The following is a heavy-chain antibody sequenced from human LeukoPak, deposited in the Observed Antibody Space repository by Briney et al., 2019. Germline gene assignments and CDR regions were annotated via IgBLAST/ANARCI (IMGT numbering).Heavy chain of an antibody. Sequence: ASVKVSCKASGYTFTGYYMHWVRQAPGQGLEWMGIINPSGGSTSYAQKFQGRVTMTRDTSTSTVYMELSSLRSEDTAVYYCAGGDYNWNGFDPWGQGTLVTVSS. CDR1: GYTFTGYY. J-gene: IGHJ5*02. V-gene: IGHV1-46*01. CDR3: AGGDYNWNGFDP. D-gene: IGHD1-20*01. CDR2: INPSGGST.